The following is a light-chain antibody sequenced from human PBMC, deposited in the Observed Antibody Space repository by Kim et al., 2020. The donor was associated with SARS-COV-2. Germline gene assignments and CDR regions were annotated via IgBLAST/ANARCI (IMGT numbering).Light chain of an antibody. Sequence: ASVGDTVTITCRASQSISRWLAWYQQKLGKAPKLLIYDASTLESGVTSRFSGSGSGTEFTLTITSLQPDDFATYYCQQYNSYSPYTFGRGTKLEI. CDR1: QSISRW. V-gene: IGKV1-5*01. CDR2: DAS. CDR3: QQYNSYSPYT. J-gene: IGKJ2*01.